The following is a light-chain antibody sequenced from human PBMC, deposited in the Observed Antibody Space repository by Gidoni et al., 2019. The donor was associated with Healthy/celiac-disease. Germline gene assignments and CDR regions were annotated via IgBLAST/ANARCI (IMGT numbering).Light chain of an antibody. CDR3: CSYAGSRV. CDR1: SSDVGSYNL. CDR2: EVS. J-gene: IGLJ1*01. V-gene: IGLV2-23*02. Sequence: QSALPPPPPVSGSPGLSITLSCTGTSSDVGSYNLLSWYPQPPGKAPKLMIYEVSKRPSEVSNRFSGSKSGNTASLTISGLQAEDEADYYCCSYAGSRVFGTGTKVTVL.